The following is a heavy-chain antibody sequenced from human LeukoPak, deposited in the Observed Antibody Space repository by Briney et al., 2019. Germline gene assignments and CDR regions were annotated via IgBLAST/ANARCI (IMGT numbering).Heavy chain of an antibody. J-gene: IGHJ4*02. CDR1: GFTFSSYA. V-gene: IGHV3-64D*06. CDR2: ISNDGGST. D-gene: IGHD2-2*01. Sequence: GGSLRLSCLASGFTFSSYAMHWVRQAPGKGLEYVSGISNDGGSTDYADSVKGRFTISRDNSKNTLYLQMSSLRVEDTALYYCVKGYCSSTSCSIDFWGQGTLVTVSS. CDR3: VKGYCSSTSCSIDF.